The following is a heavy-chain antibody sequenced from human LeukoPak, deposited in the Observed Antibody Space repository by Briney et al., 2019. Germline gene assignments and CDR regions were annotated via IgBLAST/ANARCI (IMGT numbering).Heavy chain of an antibody. CDR2: ISKGGTYI. Sequence: PGGSLRLSCAGSGFTFSPYTMNWVRQAPGKGLEWVSCISKGGTYIYYADSVRGRFTISRDNAKNSLYLQMNSLRAEDTAVYYCAREEDSTMIRSSYGMDVWGQGTTVTVSS. J-gene: IGHJ6*02. CDR3: AREEDSTMIRSSYGMDV. V-gene: IGHV3-21*01. D-gene: IGHD3-10*01. CDR1: GFTFSPYT.